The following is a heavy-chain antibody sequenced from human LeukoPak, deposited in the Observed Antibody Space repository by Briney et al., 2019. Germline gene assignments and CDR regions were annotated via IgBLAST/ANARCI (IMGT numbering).Heavy chain of an antibody. CDR1: GFTFSSYW. D-gene: IGHD6-25*01. V-gene: IGHV3-74*01. CDR2: INTDGSST. J-gene: IGHJ4*02. Sequence: GGSLRLSCEASGFTFSSYWMHWVRHAPGKGLVWVSRINTDGSSTTYADSVKGRFTISRDNAKNTLYLQMNTLRAEDTAVYYCVSPTAGWGQGTLVTVSS. CDR3: VSPTAG.